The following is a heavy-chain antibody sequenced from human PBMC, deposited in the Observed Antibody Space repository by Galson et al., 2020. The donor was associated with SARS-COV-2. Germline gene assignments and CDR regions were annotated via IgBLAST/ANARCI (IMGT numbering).Heavy chain of an antibody. CDR1: GFTFTNYA. Sequence: GGSLRLSCAASGFTFTNYAMHWVRQAPGKGLEWVALISYEGSIKYYADSVKGRFTISRDSSKNTLYLQMNSLSAGDTAVYYCAKRKELFWLRELNQGLDVWGQGTTVTVS. CDR2: ISYEGSIK. V-gene: IGHV3-30*18. D-gene: IGHD3-10*01. J-gene: IGHJ6*02. CDR3: AKRKELFWLRELNQGLDV.